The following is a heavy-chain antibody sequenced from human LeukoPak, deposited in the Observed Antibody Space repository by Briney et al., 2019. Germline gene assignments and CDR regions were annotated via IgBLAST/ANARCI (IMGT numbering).Heavy chain of an antibody. CDR1: GLTFSIHW. V-gene: IGHV3-7*01. CDR2: INQDGSDK. Sequence: GGSLRLSCAASGLTFSIHWMNWVRQAPGKGLECVADINQDGSDKYYVDSVKGRFTISRDNTKNSLYLQMNSLRAEDTAVYYCVGGDYWGQGTLVTVSS. CDR3: VGGDY. J-gene: IGHJ4*02.